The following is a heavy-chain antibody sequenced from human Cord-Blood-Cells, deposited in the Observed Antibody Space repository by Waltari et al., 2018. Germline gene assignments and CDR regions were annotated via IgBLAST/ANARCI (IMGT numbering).Heavy chain of an antibody. CDR2: IYHSGST. D-gene: IGHD6-6*01. J-gene: IGHJ6*02. CDR3: ARDGKVYSSSYYYYYYGMDV. Sequence: QVQLQESGPGLVKPSETLSLTCAVSGYSISSGYYWAWIRPPPGKGLEWIGSIYHSGSTYYNPSLKSRVTISVDTSKNQFSLKLSSVTAADTAVYYCARDGKVYSSSYYYYYYGMDVWGQGTTVTVSS. V-gene: IGHV4-38-2*02. CDR1: GYSISSGYY.